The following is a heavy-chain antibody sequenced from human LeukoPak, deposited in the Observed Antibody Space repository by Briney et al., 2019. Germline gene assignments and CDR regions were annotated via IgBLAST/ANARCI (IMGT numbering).Heavy chain of an antibody. J-gene: IGHJ4*02. CDR3: ARFRAGVGEPYGDY. Sequence: GASVKVSCKASGYTFTGYYMYWVRQAPGQGLEWMGWINPNSGGTNYAQKFQGRVTMTTDTSTSTAYMELRSLRSDDTAVYYCARFRAGVGEPYGDYWGQGTLVTVSS. V-gene: IGHV1-2*02. CDR2: INPNSGGT. D-gene: IGHD3-10*01. CDR1: GYTFTGYY.